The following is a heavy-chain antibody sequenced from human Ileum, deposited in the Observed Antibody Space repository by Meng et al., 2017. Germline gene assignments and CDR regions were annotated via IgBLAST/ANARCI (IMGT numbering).Heavy chain of an antibody. CDR1: GGSISFGYW. CDR2: IHHSGST. V-gene: IGHV4-4*02. J-gene: IGHJ4*02. CDR3: ARNGDYSADH. Sequence: QGQLRESGPGLVKPSGTLSLTCAVSGGSISFGYWWSWVRQPPGQGLEWIGEIHHSGSTNYNPSLKSRVTLSVDNSNNQFSLSLTSVTAADTAVYYCARNGDYSADHWGQGILVTVSS. D-gene: IGHD2-21*01.